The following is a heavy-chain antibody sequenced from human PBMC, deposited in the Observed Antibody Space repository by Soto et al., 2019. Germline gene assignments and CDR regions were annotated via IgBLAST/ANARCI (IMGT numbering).Heavy chain of an antibody. CDR2: MNPNSGNT. D-gene: IGHD3-3*01. Sequence: GASVKVSCKASGYTFTSYDINWVRQATGQGLEWMGWMNPNSGNTGYAQKFQGRVTMTRNTSISTAYMELSSLRSEDTAVYYCARYLRFSEWLPHYYYYYYMDVWGKGTTVTVSS. J-gene: IGHJ6*03. CDR1: GYTFTSYD. CDR3: ARYLRFSEWLPHYYYYYYMDV. V-gene: IGHV1-8*01.